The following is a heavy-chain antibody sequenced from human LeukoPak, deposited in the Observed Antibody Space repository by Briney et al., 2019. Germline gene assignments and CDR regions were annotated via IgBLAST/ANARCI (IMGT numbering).Heavy chain of an antibody. CDR3: ATVQSSSDAWRFRYYYYYMDV. V-gene: IGHV1-24*01. CDR1: GYTLTELS. J-gene: IGHJ6*03. D-gene: IGHD3-3*01. CDR2: FDPEDGET. Sequence: ASVKVSCKVSGYTLTELSMHWVRQAPGKGLEWMGGFDPEDGETIYAQKFQGRVTMTEDTSTDTAYMELSSLRSEDTAVYYCATVQSSSDAWRFRYYYYYMDVWGKGTTVTVSS.